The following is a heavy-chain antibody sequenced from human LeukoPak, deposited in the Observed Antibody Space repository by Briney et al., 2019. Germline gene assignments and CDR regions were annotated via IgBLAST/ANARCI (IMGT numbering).Heavy chain of an antibody. V-gene: IGHV3-23*01. D-gene: IGHD4-17*01. Sequence: GGSLRLSCAASGFTFSSYAMSWVRQAPGKGLEWVSGISGSGGSTYYADSVKGRFTISRDNSKNMLYLQMNSLRAEDTAVYYCARDRDDYGSEYGMDVWGQGTTVTVSS. CDR1: GFTFSSYA. CDR2: ISGSGGST. CDR3: ARDRDDYGSEYGMDV. J-gene: IGHJ6*02.